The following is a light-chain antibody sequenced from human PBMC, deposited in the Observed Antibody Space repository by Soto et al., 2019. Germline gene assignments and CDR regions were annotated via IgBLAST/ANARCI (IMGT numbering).Light chain of an antibody. CDR3: SSYTSSSTYV. V-gene: IGLV2-14*01. Sequence: QSALTQPASVSGSPGQSITISCTGTSSDISGYNYVSWYQQHPGKAPKLMIYDAINRPSGVSNRFSGSKSGNTASLTISGLQAEDEADYYCSSYTSSSTYVFGTGTKLTVL. J-gene: IGLJ1*01. CDR2: DAI. CDR1: SSDISGYNY.